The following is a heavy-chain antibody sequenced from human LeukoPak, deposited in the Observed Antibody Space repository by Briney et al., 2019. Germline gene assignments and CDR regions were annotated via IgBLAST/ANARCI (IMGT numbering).Heavy chain of an antibody. V-gene: IGHV3-23*01. CDR1: GVTFSSYV. Sequence: GGSLRLSCEASGVTFSSYVMSWVRQAPEKGPEWVSGISGSGGGTYYADSVKGRFAIPRDNSKNTLYLQMSSLRAEDTAVYYCVQEGPRGLAFDIWGQGTKVTVSS. CDR3: VQEGPRGLAFDI. J-gene: IGHJ3*02. CDR2: ISGSGGGT.